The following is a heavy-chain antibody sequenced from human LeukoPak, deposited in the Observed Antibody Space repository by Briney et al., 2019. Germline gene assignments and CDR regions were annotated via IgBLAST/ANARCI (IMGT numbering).Heavy chain of an antibody. CDR3: AKGTYYYDSSGLGDY. Sequence: AGGSLRLSCAASGFTFSSYAMSWVRQAPGKGLEWVSAISGSGGSTYYADSVKGRFTISRDNSKNTLYLQMNSLRAEDTAVYYCAKGTYYYDSSGLGDYWGQGTLVTVSS. J-gene: IGHJ4*02. CDR2: ISGSGGST. CDR1: GFTFSSYA. V-gene: IGHV3-23*01. D-gene: IGHD3-22*01.